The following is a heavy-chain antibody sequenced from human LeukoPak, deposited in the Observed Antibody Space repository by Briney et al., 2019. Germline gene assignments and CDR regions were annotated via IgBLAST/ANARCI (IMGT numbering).Heavy chain of an antibody. CDR1: GFTFSSYW. CDR2: IKQDGSEK. Sequence: GGSLRLSCAASGFTFSSYWMSWVRQAPGKGLEWEANIKQDGSEKYYVDSVKGRFTISRDNAKNSLYLQMNSLRAEDTAVYYCASSPDSRAPYACFDPWGKGTLVTVSS. D-gene: IGHD2-15*01. J-gene: IGHJ5*02. CDR3: ASSPDSRAPYACFDP. V-gene: IGHV3-7*01.